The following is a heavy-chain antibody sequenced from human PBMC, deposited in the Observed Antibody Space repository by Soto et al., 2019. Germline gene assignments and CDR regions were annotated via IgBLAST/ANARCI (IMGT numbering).Heavy chain of an antibody. J-gene: IGHJ5*02. CDR1: GFPFRSYG. Sequence: XGSLILSCAASGFPFRSYGMHWVRQAPGKGLEWVGVIWYDGSSKDYADSVKGRFTISRDNSKNTLYLQMNSLRADDTAVYYCASSITWGQGTLVTVSS. CDR2: IWYDGSSK. V-gene: IGHV3-33*08. CDR3: ASSIT.